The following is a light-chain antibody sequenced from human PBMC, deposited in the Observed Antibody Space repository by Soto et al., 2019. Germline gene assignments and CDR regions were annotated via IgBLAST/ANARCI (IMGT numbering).Light chain of an antibody. CDR1: QSISSW. V-gene: IGKV1-5*01. J-gene: IGKJ1*01. CDR3: QQYNSYST. CDR2: DAS. Sequence: DIQMTQSPATLSASLGDRVTITCRTSQSISSWLAWYQQKPGKAPKLLIYDASTLESGVPSRFRGSGSGTEFTLTISSLPPVDFAPYYCQQYNSYSTFGQGTKVDIK.